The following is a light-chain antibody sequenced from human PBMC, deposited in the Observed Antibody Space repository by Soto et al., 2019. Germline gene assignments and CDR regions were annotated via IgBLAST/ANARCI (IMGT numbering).Light chain of an antibody. J-gene: IGKJ4*01. Sequence: EIVLTQSPGTLSWSPGETATLSCGASQTIGRTYLAWYQQKPGQAPRLLIFGTSSRATGIPDRFSGSGSGTDFTLSISRLEPEDFAVYYCQQYASSPLLTFGGGTKVEIK. CDR2: GTS. CDR3: QQYASSPLLT. V-gene: IGKV3-20*01. CDR1: QTIGRTY.